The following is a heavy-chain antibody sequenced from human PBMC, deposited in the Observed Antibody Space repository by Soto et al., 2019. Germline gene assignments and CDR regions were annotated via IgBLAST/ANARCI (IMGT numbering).Heavy chain of an antibody. CDR1: GGSFSGYY. Sequence: SETLSLTCAVYGGSFSGYYWRWIRQPPGKGLEWIGEINHSGSTNYNPSLKSRVTISVDTSKNQFSLKLSSVTAADTAVYYCARLRGYCSSTSCIYYYYYGMDVWGQGTTVTVSS. CDR3: ARLRGYCSSTSCIYYYYYGMDV. J-gene: IGHJ6*02. CDR2: INHSGST. D-gene: IGHD2-2*01. V-gene: IGHV4-34*01.